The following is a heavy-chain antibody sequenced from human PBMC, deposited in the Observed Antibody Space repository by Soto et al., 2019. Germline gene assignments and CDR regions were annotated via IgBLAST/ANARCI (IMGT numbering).Heavy chain of an antibody. CDR3: VSQRTTVPTQAYFDY. CDR1: GGSVTNSSYY. D-gene: IGHD4-17*01. V-gene: IGHV4-39*01. CDR2: VYYRGRS. J-gene: IGHJ4*02. Sequence: PSETLSPTCTVSGGSVTNSSYYWGWIRQSPGKGLEWIGSVYYRGRSYSKSSVKSRVTISVDTSKNRFSLSLNSVTASDTAVYFCVSQRTTVPTQAYFDYWGPGALVTVSS.